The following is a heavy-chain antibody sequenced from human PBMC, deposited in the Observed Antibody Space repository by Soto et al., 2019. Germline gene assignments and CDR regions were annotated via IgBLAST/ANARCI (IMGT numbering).Heavy chain of an antibody. V-gene: IGHV3-64*01. CDR3: AKGVTSYGMDV. Sequence: EVQLVESGGGLVQPGESLRLSCAASGFTFSSYSMHWVRQAPGKGLEYVSVISSYGGSTYYANSVKGRFTISRDNSKNTLYLQMGRLRAEDMAVYYCAKGVTSYGMDVWVQGTTFTVSS. CDR1: GFTFSSYS. CDR2: ISSYGGST. J-gene: IGHJ6*02. D-gene: IGHD5-18*01.